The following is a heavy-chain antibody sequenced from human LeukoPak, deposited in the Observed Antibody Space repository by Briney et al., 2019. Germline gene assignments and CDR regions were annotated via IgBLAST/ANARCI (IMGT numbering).Heavy chain of an antibody. Sequence: PSETLSLTCTVSGGSISSYYWSWIRQPAGKGLEWIGRIYTSGSTNYNPSLKSRVTISVDTSKNQFSLKLSSVAAADTAVYYCARGYYYDSSGYYPFDYWGQGTLVTVSS. D-gene: IGHD3-22*01. CDR1: GGSISSYY. J-gene: IGHJ4*02. CDR2: IYTSGST. CDR3: ARGYYYDSSGYYPFDY. V-gene: IGHV4-4*07.